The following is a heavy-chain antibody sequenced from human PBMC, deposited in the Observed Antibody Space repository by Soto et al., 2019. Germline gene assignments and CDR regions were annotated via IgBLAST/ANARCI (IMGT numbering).Heavy chain of an antibody. J-gene: IGHJ6*02. CDR2: IYSGGST. CDR3: ARDQYGYDNYYYYGMDV. CDR1: GFTVSSNY. Sequence: GGSLRLSCAASGFTVSSNYMSWVRQAPGKGLEWVSVIYSGGSTYYADSVKGRFTISRDNSKNTLYLQMNSLRAEDTAVYYCARDQYGYDNYYYYGMDVWGQGTTVTVSS. D-gene: IGHD5-12*01. V-gene: IGHV3-66*01.